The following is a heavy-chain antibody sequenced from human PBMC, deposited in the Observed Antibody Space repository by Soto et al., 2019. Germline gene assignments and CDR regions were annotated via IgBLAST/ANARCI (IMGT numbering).Heavy chain of an antibody. CDR2: IYSAGST. J-gene: IGHJ5*01. CDR1: GCTLSTSY. Sequence: GGARRLPWGGSGCTLSTSYVSWVRQAPGKGLEWVSIIYSAGSTYYADSVKGRFAISRDNSKNTLYLQLNSLRAEDTAVYYCARQAYCAGDCYADSWGQGP. CDR3: ARQAYCAGDCYADS. V-gene: IGHV3-66*04. D-gene: IGHD2-21*02.